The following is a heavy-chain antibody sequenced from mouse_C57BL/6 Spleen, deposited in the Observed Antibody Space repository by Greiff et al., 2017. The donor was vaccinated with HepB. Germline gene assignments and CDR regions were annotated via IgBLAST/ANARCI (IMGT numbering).Heavy chain of an antibody. CDR1: GFSLTSYG. CDR3: LRGAMEY. J-gene: IGHJ4*01. V-gene: IGHV2-3*01. CDR2: IWGDGST. Sequence: QVTLKVSGPGLVAPSQSLSITCTVSGFSLTSYGVSWVRQPPGKGLEWLGVIWGDGSTNYHSALISRLSISKDNSKSQVILKLNSLQTDDTDTNYCLRGAMEYWGKGTSVTVSS. D-gene: IGHD1-1*01.